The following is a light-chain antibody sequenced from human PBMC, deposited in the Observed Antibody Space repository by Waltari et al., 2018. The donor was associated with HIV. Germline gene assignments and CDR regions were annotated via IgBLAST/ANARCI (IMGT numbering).Light chain of an antibody. CDR1: SSEIGYFNV. Sequence: QSALTQPASVSGSPGQSITISCTGTSSEIGYFNVVSWYQQRPDKAPKVLISEVTIRSSGVSNRFSGSKSGNTASLTISGLRAEDEAVYHCSSYSGTNTFLFGGGTKVTVL. CDR3: SSYSGTNTFL. J-gene: IGLJ2*01. V-gene: IGLV2-23*02. CDR2: EVT.